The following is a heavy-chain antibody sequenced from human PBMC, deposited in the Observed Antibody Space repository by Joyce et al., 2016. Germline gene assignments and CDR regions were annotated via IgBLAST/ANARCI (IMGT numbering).Heavy chain of an antibody. D-gene: IGHD6-19*01. CDR3: ARDRGGWLDY. J-gene: IGHJ4*02. Sequence: QVYLVQSGPEVKKPGAPVKVSCKTSGYTFNSFGVSWVRQAPGQGLQWLGWISGYEGETEYARNVQDRIALTTDTSTRTAYLELRGLRSDDAAGYFCARDRGGWLDYWGQGSRVIVSS. V-gene: IGHV1-18*04. CDR1: GYTFNSFG. CDR2: ISGYEGET.